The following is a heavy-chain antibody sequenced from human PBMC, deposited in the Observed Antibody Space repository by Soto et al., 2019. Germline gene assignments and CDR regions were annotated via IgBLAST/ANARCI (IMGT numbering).Heavy chain of an antibody. J-gene: IGHJ4*02. CDR2: ISHRGNT. V-gene: IGHV4-34*01. D-gene: IGHD6-13*01. Sequence: QVQLQQWGAGLLRPSETLSLSCDVYGGSLGDYYWSWIRQPPGKGLEWIVEISHRGNTNYNPSLKSRVIILIDTSKNQFSLKLSFVTAADTAVYYCARGRKGSSSSWYVDWGQGTLVTVS. CDR3: ARGRKGSSSSWYVD. CDR1: GGSLGDYY.